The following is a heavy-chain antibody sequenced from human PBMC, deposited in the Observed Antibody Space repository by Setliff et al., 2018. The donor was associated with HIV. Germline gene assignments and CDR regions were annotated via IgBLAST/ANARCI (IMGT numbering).Heavy chain of an antibody. CDR1: GRAFNDYF. D-gene: IGHD6-6*01. V-gene: IGHV4-34*01. J-gene: IGHJ3*01. CDR3: ARAPKYINTYAFDV. Sequence: PSETLSLTCVVSGRAFNDYFWNWIRQSPGKGLEWVGEISPSETTNYNPSLKSRVTISMDSSNSRFSLKLKSVTAADTAVYYCARAPKYINTYAFDVWGQGTMVTVSS. CDR2: ISPSETT.